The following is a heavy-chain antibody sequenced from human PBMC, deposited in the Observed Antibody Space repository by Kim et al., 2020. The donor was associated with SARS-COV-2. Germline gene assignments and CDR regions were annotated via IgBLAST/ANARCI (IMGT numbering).Heavy chain of an antibody. CDR1: GFDFSSSD. CDR2: IGAVDDT. D-gene: IGHD6-13*01. Sequence: GGSLRLSCEASGFDFSSSDMHWVRQAIGKGLEWVSAIGAVDDTYYADSVKGRFTISREIAKSSLYLQLNSLGAGDTAVYYCAREGKSSNWDDWYFDLWGPGTLVTVSS. J-gene: IGHJ2*01. V-gene: IGHV3-13*01. CDR3: AREGKSSNWDDWYFDL.